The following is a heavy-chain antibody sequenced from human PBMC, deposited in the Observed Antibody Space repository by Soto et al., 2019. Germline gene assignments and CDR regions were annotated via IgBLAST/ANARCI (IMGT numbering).Heavy chain of an antibody. V-gene: IGHV4-30-4*08. CDR2: ISDSGST. D-gene: IGHD1-1*01. J-gene: IGHJ5*02. CDR1: GASIGSGDDY. Sequence: PSETLSLTCSVSGASIGSGDDYWTWIRQSPGKGLEWIGYISDSGSTFYNPSLRSRLTIALDTSKNHFSLKLNSVTAADTAVYYCAKYPPTEFDPWGQGLPGTVSS. CDR3: AKYPPTEFDP.